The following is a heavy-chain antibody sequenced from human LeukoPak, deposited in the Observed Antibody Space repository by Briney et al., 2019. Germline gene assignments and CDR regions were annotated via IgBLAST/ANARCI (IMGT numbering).Heavy chain of an antibody. CDR2: IGTAGDT. V-gene: IGHV3-13*01. J-gene: IGHJ4*02. D-gene: IGHD5-24*01. CDR1: GFTFSSYD. Sequence: GGSLRLSCAASGFTFSSYDMHWVRQATGKGLEWVSAIGTAGDTYYPGSVKGRFTISRENDKNSLYLQMNSLRAGDTAVYYCARAGRDGYNFDYWGQGTLVTVSS. CDR3: ARAGRDGYNFDY.